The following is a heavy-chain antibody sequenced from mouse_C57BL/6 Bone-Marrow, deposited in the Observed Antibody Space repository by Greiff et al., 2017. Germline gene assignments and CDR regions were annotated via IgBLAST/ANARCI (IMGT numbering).Heavy chain of an antibody. CDR3: ARRDYGSSPWFAY. D-gene: IGHD1-1*01. J-gene: IGHJ3*01. CDR1: GYTFTDYY. CDR2: INPNNGGT. Sequence: VQLQQSGPELVKPGASVKISCKASGYTFTDYYMNWVKQSHGKSLEWIGDINPNNGGTSYNQKFKGKATLTVDKSSSTAYMELRSLTSEGSAVYYCARRDYGSSPWFAYWGQGTLVTVSA. V-gene: IGHV1-26*01.